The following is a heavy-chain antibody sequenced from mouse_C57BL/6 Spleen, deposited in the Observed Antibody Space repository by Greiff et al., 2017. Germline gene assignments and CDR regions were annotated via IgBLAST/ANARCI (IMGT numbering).Heavy chain of an antibody. Sequence: DVQLQESGGGLVQPGGSLKLSCAASGFTFSDYYMYWVRQTPEKRLEWVAYISNGGGSTYYPDTVKGRFTISRDNAKNTLYLQMSRLKSEDTAMYYGARHGDYDAGGYAMDYWGQGTSVTVSS. CDR2: ISNGGGST. J-gene: IGHJ4*01. CDR3: ARHGDYDAGGYAMDY. CDR1: GFTFSDYY. V-gene: IGHV5-12*01. D-gene: IGHD2-4*01.